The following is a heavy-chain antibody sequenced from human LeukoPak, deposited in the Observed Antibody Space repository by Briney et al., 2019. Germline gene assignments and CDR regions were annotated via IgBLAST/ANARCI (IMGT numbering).Heavy chain of an antibody. CDR2: ISGSGDST. Sequence: GGSLRLSCAASGFTFTSYAMSWVRQAPEKGLEWVSVISGSGDSTYYADSVRGRFTISRDNSKNTLYLQVNSLRAEDTAIYYCARRLAQTQGFDYWGQGTLVTVSS. CDR3: ARRLAQTQGFDY. CDR1: GFTFTSYA. V-gene: IGHV3-23*01. J-gene: IGHJ4*02. D-gene: IGHD2-21*01.